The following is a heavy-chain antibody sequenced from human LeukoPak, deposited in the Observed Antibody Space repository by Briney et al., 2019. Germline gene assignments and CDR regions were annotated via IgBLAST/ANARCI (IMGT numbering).Heavy chain of an antibody. Sequence: PGGSLSLSCAASGFTFSSYAMSWLRQAPGKGLEWVSAISGSGGSTYYAYSVKGRFTIARDNTKNTLYLQMNSLRAEDTAIYYCAKNGDRGAYCTGGTCYPYFYYYMDVWGKGTTVTI. CDR2: ISGSGGST. J-gene: IGHJ6*03. CDR1: GFTFSSYA. V-gene: IGHV3-23*01. D-gene: IGHD2-15*01. CDR3: AKNGDRGAYCTGGTCYPYFYYYMDV.